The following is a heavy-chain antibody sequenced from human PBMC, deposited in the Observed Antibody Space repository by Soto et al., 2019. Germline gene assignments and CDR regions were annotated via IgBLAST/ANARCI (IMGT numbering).Heavy chain of an antibody. Sequence: PGGSLRLSCVASGFTFSSYSMYWVRQAPGKGLEWVAVMSYDGRNKYYADSVKGRFTISRDNSKNTLYLQMNRLRGDDTAVYFCARPDTLYSYGYFGYWGQATLVTVSS. CDR1: GFTFSSYS. CDR3: ARPDTLYSYGYFGY. J-gene: IGHJ4*02. D-gene: IGHD5-18*01. CDR2: MSYDGRNK. V-gene: IGHV3-30*04.